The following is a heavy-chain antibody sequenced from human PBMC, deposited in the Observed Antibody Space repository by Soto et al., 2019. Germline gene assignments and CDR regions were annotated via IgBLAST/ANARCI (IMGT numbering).Heavy chain of an antibody. J-gene: IGHJ5*02. Sequence: QITLKESGPTLVKPTQTLTLTCTFSGFSLSTSGVGVGWIRQPPGKALEWLALIYWDDDKRYSPSLKSRLTITKDTAKNTVVLIMTNMDPVDTATYYCAHSLIGYYYDSSGSNWFDPWGQGTLVTVSS. V-gene: IGHV2-5*02. CDR1: GFSLSTSGVG. D-gene: IGHD3-22*01. CDR3: AHSLIGYYYDSSGSNWFDP. CDR2: IYWDDDK.